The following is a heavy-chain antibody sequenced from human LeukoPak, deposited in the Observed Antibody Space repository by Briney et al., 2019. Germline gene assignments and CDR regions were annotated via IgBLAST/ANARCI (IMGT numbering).Heavy chain of an antibody. CDR2: ISYSGST. J-gene: IGHJ6*02. D-gene: IGHD2-15*01. CDR1: GGSISGYY. V-gene: IGHV4-59*08. Sequence: PSETLSLTCTVSGGSISGYYWSWIRQPPGKGLEWIGYISYSGSTNYNPSLKSRVTISVDTSKNQFSLKLSSVTAADTAVYYCARQRSLVGNSYYYGVDVWGQGTTVTVSS. CDR3: ARQRSLVGNSYYYGVDV.